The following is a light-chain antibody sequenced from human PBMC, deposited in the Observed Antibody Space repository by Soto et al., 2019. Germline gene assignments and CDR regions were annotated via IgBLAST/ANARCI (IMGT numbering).Light chain of an antibody. J-gene: IGKJ1*01. CDR1: QSVSSSY. V-gene: IGKV3-20*01. CDR2: GTS. CDR3: QQYGSPHWT. Sequence: EIVLTQSPGTLSLSPGERATRSCRASQSVSSSYLAWYQQKPGQAPRLLIYGTSSRATGIPERFSGSGSGTAFTLTSSRRELEEFAVYYCQQYGSPHWTFGQGTKVEIK.